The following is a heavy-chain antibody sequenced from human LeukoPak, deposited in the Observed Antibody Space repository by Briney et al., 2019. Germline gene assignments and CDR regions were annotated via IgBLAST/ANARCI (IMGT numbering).Heavy chain of an antibody. CDR3: ARGVHGDYYFDY. CDR2: ISSSSSYI. CDR1: GFTFSSYS. D-gene: IGHD4-17*01. Sequence: GGSLRLSCAASGFTFSSYSMNWVRQAPGKGLEWVSSISSSSSYIYYADSVKGRFTISRDNAKNSLYLQMNSLRAEDTAVYYCARGVHGDYYFDYRGQGTLVTVSS. J-gene: IGHJ4*02. V-gene: IGHV3-21*01.